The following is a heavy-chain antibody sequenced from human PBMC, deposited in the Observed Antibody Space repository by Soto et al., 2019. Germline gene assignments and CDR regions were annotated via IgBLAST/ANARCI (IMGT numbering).Heavy chain of an antibody. J-gene: IGHJ1*01. CDR3: AHRQGYSSPAGSEYFQH. CDR1: GFSLSTSGVG. D-gene: IGHD6-13*01. Sequence: SGPTLVKPTQTLTLTCTFSGFSLSTSGVGVGWIRQPPGKALEWLALIYWDDDKRYSPSLKSRLTITKDTSKNQVVLTMTNMDPVDTATYYCAHRQGYSSPAGSEYFQHWGQGTLVTVSS. CDR2: IYWDDDK. V-gene: IGHV2-5*02.